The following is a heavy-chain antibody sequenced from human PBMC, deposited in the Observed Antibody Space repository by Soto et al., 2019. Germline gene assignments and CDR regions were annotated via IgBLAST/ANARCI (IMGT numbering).Heavy chain of an antibody. V-gene: IGHV1-69*02. Sequence: QVQLVQSGAEVKKPGSSVKVSCKASGGTFSSYTISWVRQAPGQGLEWMGRIIPILGIANYAQKFQGRVTITADKSTSTAYMELSSLISEDTAVYYCARGYLEVATITTYYYYYMDVWGKGTTVTVSS. J-gene: IGHJ6*03. D-gene: IGHD5-12*01. CDR1: GGTFSSYT. CDR2: IIPILGIA. CDR3: ARGYLEVATITTYYYYYMDV.